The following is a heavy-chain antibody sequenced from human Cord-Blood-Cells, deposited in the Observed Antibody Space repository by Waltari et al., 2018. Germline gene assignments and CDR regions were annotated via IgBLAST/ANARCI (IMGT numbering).Heavy chain of an antibody. CDR1: GFTFSSYS. CDR2: ISSSSYI. J-gene: IGHJ4*02. V-gene: IGHV3-21*01. CDR3: ARASGGEMATIMGFGFDY. D-gene: IGHD5-12*01. Sequence: EVQLVESGGGLVKPGGSLRLSCAASGFTFSSYSMNWVRQAPGKGLEWVSSISSSSYINYADAVKGRFTISRDNAKNSLYLQMNSLRAEDTAVYYCARASGGEMATIMGFGFDYWGQGTLVTVSS.